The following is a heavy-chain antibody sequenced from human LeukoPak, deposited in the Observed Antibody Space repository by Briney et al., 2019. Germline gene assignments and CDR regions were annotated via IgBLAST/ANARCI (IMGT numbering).Heavy chain of an antibody. CDR3: AREGREGYNYPALDY. CDR2: ISTSGRTI. Sequence: GGSLRLSCAASGFTVSNYEINWDRQAPGKGLEWVSYISTSGRTIYYADSVKGRFIISRDNAKNSLYLQMNSLRDEDTAIYYCAREGREGYNYPALDYWGQGIAVTVSS. D-gene: IGHD5-24*01. CDR1: GFTVSNYE. V-gene: IGHV3-48*03. J-gene: IGHJ4*02.